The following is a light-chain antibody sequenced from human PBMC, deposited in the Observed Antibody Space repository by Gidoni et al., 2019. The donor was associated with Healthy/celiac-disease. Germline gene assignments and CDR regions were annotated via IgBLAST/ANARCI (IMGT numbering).Light chain of an antibody. V-gene: IGLV2-14*01. Sequence: QSALPQPAPVSGSPGQSITISCTGTSSDVGGYNYVSWYQQHQGKAPKLMIYEVSNRPSGVSNRFSGSKSGNTASLTISGLQAEDEADYYCSSYTSSSTWVFGGGTKLTVL. J-gene: IGLJ3*02. CDR1: SSDVGGYNY. CDR3: SSYTSSSTWV. CDR2: EVS.